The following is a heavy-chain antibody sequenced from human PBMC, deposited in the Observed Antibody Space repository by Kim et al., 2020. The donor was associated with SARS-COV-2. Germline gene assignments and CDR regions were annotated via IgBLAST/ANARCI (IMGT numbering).Heavy chain of an antibody. Sequence: SETLSLTCTVSGGSISSSSYYWGWIRQPPGKGLEWIGSIYYSGSTYYNPSLKSRVTISVDTSKNQFSLKLSSVTAADTAVYYCASISTELLPVLDYWGQGTLVTVSS. CDR2: IYYSGST. D-gene: IGHD1-26*01. CDR3: ASISTELLPVLDY. V-gene: IGHV4-39*01. CDR1: GGSISSSSYY. J-gene: IGHJ4*02.